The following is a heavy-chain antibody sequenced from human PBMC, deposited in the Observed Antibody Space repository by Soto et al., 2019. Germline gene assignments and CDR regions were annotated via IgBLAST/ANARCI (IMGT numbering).Heavy chain of an antibody. Sequence: QVQLVQSGAEVKKPGASVKVSCKASGYTFTSNGISWVRQAPGQGLEWMGWISAYNGNTNYAQKLQGRATITTDTSTSTAYMELRSLRSDDTAVYYCARDLAYCGGDCYPIDYWGQGTLVTVSS. CDR3: ARDLAYCGGDCYPIDY. V-gene: IGHV1-18*01. D-gene: IGHD2-21*02. J-gene: IGHJ4*02. CDR1: GYTFTSNG. CDR2: ISAYNGNT.